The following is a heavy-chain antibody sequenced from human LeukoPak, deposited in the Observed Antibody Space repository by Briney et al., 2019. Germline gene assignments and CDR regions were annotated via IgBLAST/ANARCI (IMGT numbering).Heavy chain of an antibody. CDR1: GDSITSTYY. Sequence: ETLSLTCNVSGDSITSTYYWGWIRQPPGKGLEWVSVIYSGGSTYYADSVKGRFTISRDNSKNTLYLQMNSLRVEDTAVYYCARDFVVNYGWAAFDIWGQGTMVTVSS. J-gene: IGHJ3*02. D-gene: IGHD3-10*01. V-gene: IGHV3-53*01. CDR3: ARDFVVNYGWAAFDI. CDR2: IYSGGST.